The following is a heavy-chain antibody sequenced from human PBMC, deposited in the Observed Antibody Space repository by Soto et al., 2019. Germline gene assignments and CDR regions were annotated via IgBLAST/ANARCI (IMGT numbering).Heavy chain of an antibody. CDR2: IYYSGST. V-gene: IGHV4-59*01. Sequence: PSETLSPTRPVSGGSISDFYWSWIRQPPGKGLEWIGYIYYSGSTNYNPSLKSRVTISVDTSKNQFSLNLRSMSPADTAVYYCARVGGLAARTFDYWGPGTLVTVSS. CDR1: GGSISDFY. J-gene: IGHJ4*02. D-gene: IGHD6-6*01. CDR3: ARVGGLAARTFDY.